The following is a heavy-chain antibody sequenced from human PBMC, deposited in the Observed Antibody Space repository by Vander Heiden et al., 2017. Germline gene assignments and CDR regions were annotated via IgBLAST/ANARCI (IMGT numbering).Heavy chain of an antibody. CDR2: IFYSGTT. D-gene: IGHD6-19*01. Sequence: QLQLEESGPGLVKPSETLSLTCTVSDGSISSSSYWWGWIRQPPGKGLEWIGSIFYSGTTYYNPSLKSRVTISVDTSKNQFSLKLSSVTATDSAAYYCARQPGSHSSGWYYDYWGQGILVTVSS. J-gene: IGHJ4*02. CDR1: DGSISSSSYW. CDR3: ARQPGSHSSGWYYDY. V-gene: IGHV4-39*01.